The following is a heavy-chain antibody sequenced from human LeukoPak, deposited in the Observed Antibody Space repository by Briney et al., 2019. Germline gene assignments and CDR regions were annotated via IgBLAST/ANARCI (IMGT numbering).Heavy chain of an antibody. V-gene: IGHV4-4*07. D-gene: IGHD3-3*01. CDR1: GGSISSYY. CDR3: ASESREYDFWSGPSFGMDV. CDR2: IYTSGST. Sequence: SETLSLTCTVSGGSISSYYWSWIRQPAGKGLEWIGRIYTSGSTNYNPSLKSRVTMSVDTSKNQFSLKLSSVTAADTAVYYCASESREYDFWSGPSFGMDVWGQGTTVTVSS. J-gene: IGHJ6*02.